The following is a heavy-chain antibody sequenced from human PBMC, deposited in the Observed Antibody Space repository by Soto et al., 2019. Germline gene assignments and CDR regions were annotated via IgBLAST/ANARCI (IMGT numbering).Heavy chain of an antibody. V-gene: IGHV4-61*08. CDR3: ARDLMITFGGVIVPYGMDV. J-gene: IGHJ6*02. CDR1: GGSISSGDYY. CDR2: IYYSGST. D-gene: IGHD3-16*02. Sequence: SETLSLTCTVSGGSISSGDYYWSWIQQPPGKGLEWIGYIYYSGSTNYNPSLKSRVTISVDTSKNQFSLKLSSVTAADTAVYYCARDLMITFGGVIVPYGMDVWGQGATVTVSS.